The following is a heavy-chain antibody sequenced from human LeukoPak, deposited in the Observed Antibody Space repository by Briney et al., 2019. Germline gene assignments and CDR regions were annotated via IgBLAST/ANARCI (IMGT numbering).Heavy chain of an antibody. CDR2: IYPGDSDT. V-gene: IGHV5-51*01. CDR3: ARPSGWYDYYFDY. CDR1: GYSFTSYW. Sequence: GESLKISCKGSGYSFTSYWIGWVRQMPGKGLEWMGIIYPGDSDTRYSPSFQGQVTISADKSISTAYLQRSSLKASDTAMYYCARPSGWYDYYFDYWGQGTLVTVSS. D-gene: IGHD6-19*01. J-gene: IGHJ4*02.